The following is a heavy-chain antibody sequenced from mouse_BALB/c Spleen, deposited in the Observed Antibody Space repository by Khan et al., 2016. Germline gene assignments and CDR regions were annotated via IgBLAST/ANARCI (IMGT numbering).Heavy chain of an antibody. J-gene: IGHJ4*01. CDR2: ISYSGST. Sequence: EVQLQESGPSLVKPSQTLSLTCSVTGDSITSGYWNWIRKFPGIKLEYMGYISYSGSTYYNTSHKSRISITRDTSKNQYFLQLISVTTEDTATYFCARYDGSSYVRALDYWGQGTSVTVSS. D-gene: IGHD1-1*01. CDR1: GDSITSGY. V-gene: IGHV3-8*02. CDR3: ARYDGSSYVRALDY.